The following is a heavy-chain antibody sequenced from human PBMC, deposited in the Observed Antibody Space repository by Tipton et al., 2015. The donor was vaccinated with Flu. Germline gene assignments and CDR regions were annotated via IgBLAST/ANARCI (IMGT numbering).Heavy chain of an antibody. Sequence: GLVKPSETLSLTCTVSGGSVSSGRYYWSWLRQTAGKGLEWIGRIYTAGDTNYNPSLESRVTISVDTSKKQFSLKLKSMTAADTAVYYCAREFLFFGELSTAYYFDSWGQGTLVTVSS. CDR3: AREFLFFGELSTAYYFDS. CDR2: IYTAGDT. V-gene: IGHV4-61*02. CDR1: GGSVSSGRYY. J-gene: IGHJ4*02. D-gene: IGHD3-16*01.